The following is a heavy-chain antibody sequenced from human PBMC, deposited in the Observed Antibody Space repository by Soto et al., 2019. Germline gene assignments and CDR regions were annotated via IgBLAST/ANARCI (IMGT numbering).Heavy chain of an antibody. Sequence: GASVKVSCKASGYTFTSYAMHCVRQAPGQRLEWMGWINAGNGNTKYSQKFQGRVTITRDTSASTAYMELSSLRSEDTAVYYCARATYYYDSSGYSPDYWGQGTLVTVSS. CDR1: GYTFTSYA. CDR3: ARATYYYDSSGYSPDY. D-gene: IGHD3-22*01. V-gene: IGHV1-3*01. J-gene: IGHJ4*02. CDR2: INAGNGNT.